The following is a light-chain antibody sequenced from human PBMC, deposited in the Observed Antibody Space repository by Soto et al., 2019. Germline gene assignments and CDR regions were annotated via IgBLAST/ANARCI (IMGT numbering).Light chain of an antibody. CDR1: QNIASS. J-gene: IGKJ1*01. CDR2: VAS. V-gene: IGKV1-39*01. CDR3: QQYNSYSWT. Sequence: DIQMTQSPSSLSASVGDSVTITCRASQNIASSVNWYQQKPGEAPKLLIYVASSLQSGVPSRFSGSGSGTDFTLTISSLQPEDFATYYCQQYNSYSWTFGQGTKVEIK.